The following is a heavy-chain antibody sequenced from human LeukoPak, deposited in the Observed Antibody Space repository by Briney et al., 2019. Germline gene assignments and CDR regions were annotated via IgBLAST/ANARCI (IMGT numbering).Heavy chain of an antibody. Sequence: SETLSLTCTVSGGSINSYYWSWIRQPPGKGLEWIGYISYRGSTNYNPSLKSRVTISVDTSKNQFSLKLTSVTTTDTAVYYCAREPPHRDAFDIWGQGTMVTVSS. J-gene: IGHJ3*02. V-gene: IGHV4-59*01. CDR3: AREPPHRDAFDI. CDR1: GGSINSYY. CDR2: ISYRGST.